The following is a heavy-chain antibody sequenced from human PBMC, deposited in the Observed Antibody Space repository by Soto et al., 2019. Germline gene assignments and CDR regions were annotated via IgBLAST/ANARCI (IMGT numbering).Heavy chain of an antibody. Sequence: QVQLVQSGPEVKKPGASVKVSCKTSGYTFTTYGISWVRQAPGQGLEWMGWISPYNGDTHYAQKFQGRVTMTTDTSTTTAYMELRTLRSEDRAIYFCARALSVAQYYYYMDVWGKGTTVAVSS. D-gene: IGHD6-19*01. CDR2: ISPYNGDT. CDR3: ARALSVAQYYYYMDV. CDR1: GYTFTTYG. V-gene: IGHV1-18*01. J-gene: IGHJ6*03.